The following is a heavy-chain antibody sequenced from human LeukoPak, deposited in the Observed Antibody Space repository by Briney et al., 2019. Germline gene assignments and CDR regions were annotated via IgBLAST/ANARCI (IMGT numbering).Heavy chain of an antibody. CDR3: ARGEFGDYYYFYMDV. J-gene: IGHJ6*03. CDR2: ISSSSSYI. V-gene: IGHV3-21*01. D-gene: IGHD2/OR15-2a*01. CDR1: GFTFSSYS. Sequence: GGSLRLSCAASGFTFSSYSMNWVRQAPGKGLEWISAISSSSSYIYYGDSVKRRFTISRDDAKNSLFLQMNSLRAEDTATYYCARGEFGDYYYFYMDVWGKGTTVTVSS.